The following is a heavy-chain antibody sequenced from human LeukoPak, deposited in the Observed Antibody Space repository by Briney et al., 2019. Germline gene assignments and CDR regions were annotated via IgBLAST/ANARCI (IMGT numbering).Heavy chain of an antibody. Sequence: ETLSLTCTVSGGSVSSGSYYWSWIRQPPGKGLEWIGYIYYSGSTNYNPSLKSRVTISVDTSKNQFSLKLSSATAADTAVYYCARARRYCSSTSCPNWFDPWGQGTLVTVSS. CDR1: GGSVSSGSYY. V-gene: IGHV4-61*01. CDR2: IYYSGST. CDR3: ARARRYCSSTSCPNWFDP. J-gene: IGHJ5*02. D-gene: IGHD2-2*01.